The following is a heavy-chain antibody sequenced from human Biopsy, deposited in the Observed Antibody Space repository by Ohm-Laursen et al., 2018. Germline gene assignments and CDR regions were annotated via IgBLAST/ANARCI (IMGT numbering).Heavy chain of an antibody. J-gene: IGHJ6*02. CDR2: ISETSSHI. D-gene: IGHD6-6*01. CDR3: ARDSRRTAREGGMDV. V-gene: IGHV3-21*01. Sequence: SLRLSCAASGFTFNIHEMNWVRQAPGKGLEWISYISETSSHIYDADSVKGRFTVARDNAKNSLYLQLNSLRAEDTAVYYCARDSRRTAREGGMDVWGQGTTVTVSS. CDR1: GFTFNIHE.